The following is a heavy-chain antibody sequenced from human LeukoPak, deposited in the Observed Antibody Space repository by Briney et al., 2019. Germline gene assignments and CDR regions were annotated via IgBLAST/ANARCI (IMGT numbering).Heavy chain of an antibody. Sequence: GASVKVSCKASGYTFTGYYMHWVRQAPGQGLEWMGWINPNSGGTNYAQKFQGRVTMTRDTSISTAYMELSRLRSDDTAVYYCARDSRAVRGVINYWGQGTLVTVSS. CDR1: GYTFTGYY. J-gene: IGHJ4*02. D-gene: IGHD3-10*01. V-gene: IGHV1-2*02. CDR2: INPNSGGT. CDR3: ARDSRAVRGVINY.